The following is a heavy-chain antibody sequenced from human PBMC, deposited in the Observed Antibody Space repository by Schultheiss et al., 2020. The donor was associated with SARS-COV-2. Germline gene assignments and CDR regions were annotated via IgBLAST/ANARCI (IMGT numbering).Heavy chain of an antibody. Sequence: GGSLRLSCAASGFTFSRFGMYWVRQAPGKGLEWVAVISYDGSNKYYADSVKGRFTISRDNAKNSLFLQMDSLRADDTAVYYCARSTSTVTNFFDPWGQEPWSPSPQ. CDR1: GFTFSRFG. CDR3: ARSTSTVTNFFDP. J-gene: IGHJ5*02. CDR2: ISYDGSNK. V-gene: IGHV3-33*05. D-gene: IGHD4-11*01.